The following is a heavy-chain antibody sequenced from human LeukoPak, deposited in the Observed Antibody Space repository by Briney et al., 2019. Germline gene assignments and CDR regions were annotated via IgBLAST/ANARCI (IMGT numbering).Heavy chain of an antibody. CDR1: GYTFTGYY. J-gene: IGHJ4*02. V-gene: IGHV1-2*06. CDR2: INPNSGGT. Sequence: ASVKVSCKASGYTFTGYYMHWVRQAPGQGLEWMGRINPNSGGTNYAQKFQGRVTMTRDTSISTAYMELSRLRSDDTAAYYCARGSTYYDILTGYQERAYFDYWGQGTLVTVSS. CDR3: ARGSTYYDILTGYQERAYFDY. D-gene: IGHD3-9*01.